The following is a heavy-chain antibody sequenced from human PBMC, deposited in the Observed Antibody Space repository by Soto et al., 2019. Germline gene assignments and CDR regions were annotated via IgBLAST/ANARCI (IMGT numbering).Heavy chain of an antibody. J-gene: IGHJ6*02. CDR3: ARTSSTWYMDV. V-gene: IGHV5-51*01. CDR2: VQPGESHI. CDR1: GYSFTNHW. Sequence: GESLKISCKGSGYSFTNHWIGWVRQMPGKGLEWMGLVQPGESHIRYSPSFQGQVTISADKSISTAYLQWSSLKASDTAMYYCARTSSTWYMDVWGRGTTVTVSS. D-gene: IGHD6-13*01.